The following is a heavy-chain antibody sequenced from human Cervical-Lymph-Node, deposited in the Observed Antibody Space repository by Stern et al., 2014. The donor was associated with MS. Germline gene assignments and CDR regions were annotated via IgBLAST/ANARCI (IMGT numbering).Heavy chain of an antibody. J-gene: IGHJ5*02. CDR1: GYTFTDYY. CDR2: IHPNSGAT. Sequence: QVQLVQSGAEVKQPGASVKVSCKTSGYTFTDYYMHWVRQAPGQGLEWMGRIHPNSGATTYAQQFHGRVTMTSDTSINTAYMELSGLRSDDTAVYYCAGLGYCSGGDRYEGRRFRFDPWGQGTLVTVSS. V-gene: IGHV1-2*02. CDR3: AGLGYCSGGDRYEGRRFRFDP. D-gene: IGHD2-15*01.